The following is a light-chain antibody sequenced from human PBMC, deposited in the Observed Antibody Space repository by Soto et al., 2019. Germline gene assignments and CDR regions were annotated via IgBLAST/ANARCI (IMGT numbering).Light chain of an antibody. Sequence: QSALTQPASVSGSPGQSIAISCTGTSSDVGGYNYVSWYQQHPGKVPKLMIFDVNNRPSGVSDRFSGSKSDNTASLTISGLQAEDEADYYCSSYGSSTTLVLFGGGTKLTVL. J-gene: IGLJ3*02. CDR3: SSYGSSTTLVL. CDR2: DVN. V-gene: IGLV2-14*03. CDR1: SSDVGGYNY.